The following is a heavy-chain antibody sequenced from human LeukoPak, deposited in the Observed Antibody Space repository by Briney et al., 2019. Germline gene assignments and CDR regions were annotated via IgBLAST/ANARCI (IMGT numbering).Heavy chain of an antibody. CDR3: AHRRAYYDSSGYYGEGGAFDI. V-gene: IGHV2-5*01. CDR1: GFSLSTSGVG. Sequence: SGPTLVKPTQTLTLTCTFSGFSLSTSGVGVGWIRQPPGKALEWLELIYWNDDKRYSPSLKSRLTITKDTSKNQVVLTMTNMDPVDTATYYCAHRRAYYDSSGYYGEGGAFDIWGQGTMVTVSS. CDR2: IYWNDDK. J-gene: IGHJ3*02. D-gene: IGHD3-22*01.